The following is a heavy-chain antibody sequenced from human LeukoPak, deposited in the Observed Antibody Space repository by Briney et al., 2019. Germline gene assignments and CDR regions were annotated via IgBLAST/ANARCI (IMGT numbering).Heavy chain of an antibody. Sequence: KPSETLSLTCAVSGYSISSDYHWGWIRQPPGKGLEWIANVHHSGSTYYNPSLKSRVTISVDTSKNQFSLEVTSMTASDTAVYYRVRYKYGPLDYWGQGSLVTVSS. CDR1: GYSISSDYH. CDR2: VHHSGST. J-gene: IGHJ4*02. D-gene: IGHD1-1*01. V-gene: IGHV4-38-2*01. CDR3: VRYKYGPLDY.